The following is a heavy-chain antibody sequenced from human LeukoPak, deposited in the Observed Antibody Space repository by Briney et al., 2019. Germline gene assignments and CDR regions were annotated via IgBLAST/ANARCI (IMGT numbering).Heavy chain of an antibody. CDR3: ARVHDDSLDY. CDR1: GFTFSSYG. J-gene: IGHJ4*02. CDR2: IRYDGSNK. D-gene: IGHD2-15*01. V-gene: IGHV3-30*02. Sequence: GGSLRLSCAASGFTFSSYGMHWVRQAPGKGLEWVAFIRYDGSNKYYADSVKGRFTISRDNSKNTLYLQMNSLRAEDTAVYYCARVHDDSLDYWGQGTLVTVSS.